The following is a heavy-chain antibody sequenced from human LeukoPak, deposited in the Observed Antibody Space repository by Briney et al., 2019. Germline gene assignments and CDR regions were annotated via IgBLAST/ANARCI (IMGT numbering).Heavy chain of an antibody. CDR3: ARGLGFGVVNGFNYYMDV. J-gene: IGHJ6*03. V-gene: IGHV3-20*04. CDR2: INWNGGST. D-gene: IGHD3-3*01. Sequence: GGSLRLSCAASGFTFDDYGMSWVRQAPGKGLEWVSGINWNGGSTGYADSVKGRFTISRDNAKNSLYLQMNSLRAEDTALYYCARGLGFGVVNGFNYYMDVWGKGTTVTVSS. CDR1: GFTFDDYG.